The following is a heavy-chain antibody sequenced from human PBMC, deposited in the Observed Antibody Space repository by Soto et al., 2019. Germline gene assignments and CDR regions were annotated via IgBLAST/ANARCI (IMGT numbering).Heavy chain of an antibody. Sequence: EVQLVESGGGLVQPGGSLRLSCAASGFTFITYWMNWVRQAPGKGLEWVANIMHDESEKYYVDSVKGRFTFSRDKAQSSLSLQMNSLRAEDTALYYCARILLTGTTGYAFNIWGQGTMVTVSS. CDR3: ARILLTGTTGYAFNI. CDR1: GFTFITYW. D-gene: IGHD1-20*01. CDR2: IMHDESEK. J-gene: IGHJ3*02. V-gene: IGHV3-7*01.